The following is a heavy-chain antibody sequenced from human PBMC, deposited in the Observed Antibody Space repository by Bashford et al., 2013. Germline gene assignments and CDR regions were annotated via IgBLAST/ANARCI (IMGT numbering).Heavy chain of an antibody. V-gene: IGHV4-34*01. CDR2: INHSGNT. CDR1: GDSIAANY. J-gene: IGHJ3*02. D-gene: IGHD7-27*01. CDR3: ARDVSETGGATFDI. Sequence: SETLSLTCTVSGDSIAANYWNWIRQSPGKGLEWIGEINHSGNTNYNPSLKSRVTISVATSKNQFFLELRSVTAADTAVYYCARDVSETGGATFDIWGQGTMVTVSS.